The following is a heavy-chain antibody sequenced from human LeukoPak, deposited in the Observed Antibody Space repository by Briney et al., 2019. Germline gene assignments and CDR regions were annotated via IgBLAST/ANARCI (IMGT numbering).Heavy chain of an antibody. Sequence: SETLSLTCTVSGASISSNNYYWDWIRQPPGKGLEWIGSIYYGGSTYYNPSLKSRVTISVDTSKNQFSLKLSSVTAADTAVYYCARSIAAARYYYYGMDVWGQGTTVTVSS. CDR1: GASISSNNYY. V-gene: IGHV4-39*01. CDR3: ARSIAAARYYYYGMDV. J-gene: IGHJ6*02. D-gene: IGHD6-13*01. CDR2: IYYGGST.